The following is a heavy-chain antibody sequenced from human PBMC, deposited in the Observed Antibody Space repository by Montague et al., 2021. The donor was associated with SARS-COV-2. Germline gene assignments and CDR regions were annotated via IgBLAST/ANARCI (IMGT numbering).Heavy chain of an antibody. Sequence: SETLSLTCTVSGGSTSDHYWAWIRQPPGKGLEWLAYIYYSGGINSNASLKSRVTMSVDTSKNQFSLKLTPVTAADTAEYYCARAVSVRRAVNWFDPWGQGTLVTVSS. J-gene: IGHJ5*02. CDR2: IYYSGGI. D-gene: IGHD3-10*01. V-gene: IGHV4-59*11. CDR3: ARAVSVRRAVNWFDP. CDR1: GGSTSDHY.